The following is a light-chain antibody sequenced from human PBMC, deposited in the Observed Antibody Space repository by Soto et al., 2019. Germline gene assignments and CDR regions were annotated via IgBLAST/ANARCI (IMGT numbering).Light chain of an antibody. V-gene: IGLV1-44*01. J-gene: IGLJ1*01. CDR2: LNS. CDR3: ATWDDSLNILYV. Sequence: QSVLTQPHSASGTPGQRVTISCSGDSSSIDRNTVSWYQQLPGMAPKLLIYLNSRRPSGVPDRFSGSTSGTSASLAISGLQSEDEAEYYCATWDDSLNILYVFGTGTKVTVL. CDR1: SSSIDRNT.